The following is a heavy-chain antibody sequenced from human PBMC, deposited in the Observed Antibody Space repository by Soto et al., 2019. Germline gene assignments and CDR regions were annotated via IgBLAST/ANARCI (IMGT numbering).Heavy chain of an antibody. CDR3: ARDFTGCPPDGVDS. Sequence: QVHLVQSGAEVKMPGASVKVSCKASGFTFTSYAFTWVRQAPGQGLEWMGWISAYNGNTNYARNFRGRVTMTTDSSTDTVYMELGSRTSDDTAVYFCARDFTGCPPDGVDSGGQGALVSVSA. V-gene: IGHV1-18*01. CDR1: GFTFTSYA. J-gene: IGHJ4*02. D-gene: IGHD2-2*01. CDR2: ISAYNGNT.